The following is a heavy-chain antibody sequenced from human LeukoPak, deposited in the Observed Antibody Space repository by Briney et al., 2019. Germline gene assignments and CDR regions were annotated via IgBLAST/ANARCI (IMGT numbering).Heavy chain of an antibody. J-gene: IGHJ5*02. CDR1: GFTVSSNY. CDR3: ATDLAVAGTPFNWFDP. V-gene: IGHV3-66*01. D-gene: IGHD6-19*01. CDR2: IYSGGST. Sequence: GGSLRLSCAASGFTVSSNYMSWVRQAPGKGLEWVSVIYSGGSTYYADSVKGRFTISRDNSKNTLYLQMNSLRAEDTAVYYCATDLAVAGTPFNWFDPWGQGTLVTVSS.